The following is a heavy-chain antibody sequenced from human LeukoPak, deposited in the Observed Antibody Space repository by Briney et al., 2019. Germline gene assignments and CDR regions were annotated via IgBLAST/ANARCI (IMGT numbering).Heavy chain of an antibody. CDR3: AKSEYQLLSRYFDY. V-gene: IGHV3-23*01. CDR1: GFTFSSYE. D-gene: IGHD2-2*01. Sequence: PGGSLRLSCAASGFTFSSYEMNWVRQAPGKGLEWVSAISGSGGSTYYADSVKGRFTISRDNSKNTLYLQMNSLRAEDTAVYYCAKSEYQLLSRYFDYWGQGTLVTVSS. CDR2: ISGSGGST. J-gene: IGHJ4*02.